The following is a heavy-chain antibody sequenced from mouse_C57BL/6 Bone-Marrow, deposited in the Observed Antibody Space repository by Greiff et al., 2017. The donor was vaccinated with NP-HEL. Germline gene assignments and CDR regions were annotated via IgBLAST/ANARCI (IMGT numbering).Heavy chain of an antibody. D-gene: IGHD3-2*02. Sequence: VQLQQSGAELVRPGASVKLSCTASGFNIKDDYMHWVKQRPEQGLEWIGWIDPENGDTEYASKFQGKATITADTSSNTAYLQLSSLTSEDTAVYYCTQTAQASFDYWGQGTTLTVPS. V-gene: IGHV14-4*01. CDR3: TQTAQASFDY. CDR1: GFNIKDDY. J-gene: IGHJ2*01. CDR2: IDPENGDT.